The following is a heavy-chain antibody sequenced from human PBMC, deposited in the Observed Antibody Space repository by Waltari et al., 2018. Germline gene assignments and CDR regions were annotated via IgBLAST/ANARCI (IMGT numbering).Heavy chain of an antibody. CDR2: IYYSGST. D-gene: IGHD3-10*01. Sequence: QLQLQESGPGLVQPSETLSLTCTVSGGSISSRIYYWGWIRQPPGKGLEWIGSIYYSGSTYYNPSLKSRVTISVDTSKNQFSLKLSSVTAADTAVYYCARGVVRGARTFDYWGQGTLVTVSS. V-gene: IGHV4-39*07. CDR1: GGSISSRIYY. J-gene: IGHJ4*02. CDR3: ARGVVRGARTFDY.